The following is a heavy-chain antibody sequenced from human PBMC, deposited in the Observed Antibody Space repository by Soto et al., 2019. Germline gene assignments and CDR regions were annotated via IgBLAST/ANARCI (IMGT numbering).Heavy chain of an antibody. V-gene: IGHV5-51*01. D-gene: IGHD3-16*01. Sequence: GESLKISCDAIGYTFTSYWIGLVLQTPGKGLEWMGIIFPGDSDTRYNPSFEGQVTVSADESISTAYLQWNTLKASDTAMYYCVRPNFGALTHFDFWGQGTLVTVS. CDR2: IFPGDSDT. J-gene: IGHJ4*02. CDR3: VRPNFGALTHFDF. CDR1: GYTFTSYW.